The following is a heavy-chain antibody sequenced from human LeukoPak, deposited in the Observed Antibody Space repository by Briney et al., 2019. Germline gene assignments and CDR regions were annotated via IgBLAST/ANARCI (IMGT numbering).Heavy chain of an antibody. D-gene: IGHD3-3*02. CDR2: IYSGGTT. CDR3: ARVGDHFHWNLDL. J-gene: IGHJ2*01. Sequence: QPGGSLRLSCAASGFTASTYYMNWVRQAPGKGLGWVSIIYSGGTTYYADSGKGRFTISRDTSKNTLSLQMNSLRAEDTAVYFCARVGDHFHWNLDLWGRGTLVTVSS. CDR1: GFTASTYY. V-gene: IGHV3-53*01.